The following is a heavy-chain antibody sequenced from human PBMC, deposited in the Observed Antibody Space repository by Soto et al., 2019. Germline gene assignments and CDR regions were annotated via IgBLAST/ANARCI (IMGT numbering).Heavy chain of an antibody. V-gene: IGHV1-69*13. CDR1: GGTFSSYA. CDR2: IIPIFGTA. D-gene: IGHD3-22*01. Sequence: SVKVSCKASGGTFSSYAISWVRQAPGQGLEWMGGIIPIFGTANYAQKFQGRVTITADESTSTAYMELSSLRSEDTAVYYCARRDYYYDSSGYYDHDAFDIWGQGTMVTVSS. CDR3: ARRDYYYDSSGYYDHDAFDI. J-gene: IGHJ3*02.